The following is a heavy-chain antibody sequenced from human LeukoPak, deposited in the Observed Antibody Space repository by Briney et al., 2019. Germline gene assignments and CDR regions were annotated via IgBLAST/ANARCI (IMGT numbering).Heavy chain of an antibody. V-gene: IGHV4-39*01. Sequence: SSETLSLTCTVSGGSISSSSYYWGWIRQPPGKGLEWIGSIYYSGSTYYNPSLKSRVTISVDTSKNQFSLKLSSVTAADTAVYYCARQKVEMATITAFDIWGQGTMVTVSS. CDR3: ARQKVEMATITAFDI. D-gene: IGHD5-24*01. CDR1: GGSISSSSYY. J-gene: IGHJ3*02. CDR2: IYYSGST.